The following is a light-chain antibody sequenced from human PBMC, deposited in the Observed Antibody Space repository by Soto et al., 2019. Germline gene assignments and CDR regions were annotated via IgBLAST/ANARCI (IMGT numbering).Light chain of an antibody. CDR2: DTS. Sequence: EIMLKQSPGTLSLSPGERANLSCRASQSVSSSYLAWYQQKPGQAPRLLIYDTSDRASGIPARFSGSGSGTDFTLTISSLEPEDFAVFYCQQRSVWPWTFGQGTKVDIK. CDR1: QSVSSSY. J-gene: IGKJ1*01. V-gene: IGKV3D-20*02. CDR3: QQRSVWPWT.